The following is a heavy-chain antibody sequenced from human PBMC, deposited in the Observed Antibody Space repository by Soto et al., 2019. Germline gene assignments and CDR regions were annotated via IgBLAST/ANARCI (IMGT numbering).Heavy chain of an antibody. CDR3: ARAPFYYDSSYSGY. D-gene: IGHD3-22*01. V-gene: IGHV3-11*01. CDR1: GFTFSDYY. J-gene: IGHJ4*02. CDR2: ISNSGSTI. Sequence: QVLLVESGGGLVKPGGSLRLSCAGSGFTFSDYYISWIRQAPGKGLEWVSYISNSGSTIYYADSVKGRFTISRDNAKNSLYLQMNSLRAEDTAVYYCARAPFYYDSSYSGYWGQGTLVTVPS.